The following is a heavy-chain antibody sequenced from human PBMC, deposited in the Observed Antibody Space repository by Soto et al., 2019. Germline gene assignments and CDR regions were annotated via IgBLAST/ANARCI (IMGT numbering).Heavy chain of an antibody. CDR3: ARGPRITMVRGVRIDY. CDR2: INHSGST. V-gene: IGHV4-34*01. D-gene: IGHD3-10*01. J-gene: IGHJ4*02. CDR1: GGSFSGYY. Sequence: PSETLSLTCAVYGGSFSGYYWSWIRQPPGKGLEWIGGINHSGSTNYNPSLKSRVTVSVDTSKNQFSLKLSSVTAADTAVYYCARGPRITMVRGVRIDYWGQGTLVTVSS.